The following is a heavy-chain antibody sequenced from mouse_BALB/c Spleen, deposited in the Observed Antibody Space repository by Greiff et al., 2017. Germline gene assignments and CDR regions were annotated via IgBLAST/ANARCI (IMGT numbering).Heavy chain of an antibody. CDR3: ARSHISGYLYAMDY. D-gene: IGHD3-1*01. V-gene: IGHV1S29*02. Sequence: VQLKESGPELVKPGASVKISCKASGYTFTDYNMHWVKQSHGKSLEWIGYIYPYNGGTGYNQKFKSKATLTVDNSSSTAYMELRSLTSEDSAVYYCARSHISGYLYAMDYWGQGTSVTVSS. J-gene: IGHJ4*01. CDR2: IYPYNGGT. CDR1: GYTFTDYN.